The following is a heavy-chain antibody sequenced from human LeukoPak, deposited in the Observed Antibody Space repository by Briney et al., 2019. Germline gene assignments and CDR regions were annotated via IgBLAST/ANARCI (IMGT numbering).Heavy chain of an antibody. J-gene: IGHJ6*03. CDR1: GGSTRSASYN. CDR2: IHYTGST. D-gene: IGHD1-26*01. V-gene: IGHV4-39*06. Sequence: PSETLSLTCSVSGGSTRSASYNWGWIRQPPGKGLEWIGSIHYTGSTYYNPSLKSRVTISVDTSKNQFPLKLSSVTAADTAVYYCARTGRSFYYYYYMDVWGKGTTVTVSS. CDR3: ARTGRSFYYYYYMDV.